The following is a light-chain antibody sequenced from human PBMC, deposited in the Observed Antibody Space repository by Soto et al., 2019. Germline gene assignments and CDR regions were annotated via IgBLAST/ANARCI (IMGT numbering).Light chain of an antibody. CDR1: SSDVGGYNY. Sequence: QSALTQPASASGSPGQSVTISCTGTSSDVGGYNYVSWYQQHPGEAPKLMIYEVSKRPSGVPDRFSGSKSGNTASLTVSGLQAEDEADYYCNSYAGTNDFVVFGGGTKLTVL. CDR3: NSYAGTNDFVV. CDR2: EVS. V-gene: IGLV2-8*01. J-gene: IGLJ2*01.